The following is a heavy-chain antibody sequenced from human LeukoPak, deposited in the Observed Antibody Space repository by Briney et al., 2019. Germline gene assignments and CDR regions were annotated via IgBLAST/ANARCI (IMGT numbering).Heavy chain of an antibody. J-gene: IGHJ4*02. CDR1: GGTISSVSYY. CDR3: ARLSIPTSSYDSSGSYYYFDY. CDR2: INYSGNI. V-gene: IGHV4-39*01. Sequence: SETLSLTCTVSGGTISSVSYYWAWLRQPPGKGLEWIGSINYSGNIYYTPSLKSRVTISVDTSKTQFSLKLSSVTAADTANYYCARLSIPTSSYDSSGSYYYFDYWGQGTLVTVSS. D-gene: IGHD3-22*01.